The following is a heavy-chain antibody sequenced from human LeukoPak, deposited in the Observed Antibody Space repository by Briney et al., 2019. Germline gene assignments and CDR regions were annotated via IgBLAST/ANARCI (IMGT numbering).Heavy chain of an antibody. CDR2: ISASNGNT. Sequence: VASVKVSCKASGYTFTRYGISWVRQAPGQGLQWLGWISASNGNTNYAQKFRDRVTMSTDTSMGTAYLDVRSLTSDDTAVYYCARDHSNWNYAPDFWGQGTLVIVSS. CDR3: ARDHSNWNYAPDF. D-gene: IGHD1-7*01. J-gene: IGHJ4*02. CDR1: GYTFTRYG. V-gene: IGHV1-18*01.